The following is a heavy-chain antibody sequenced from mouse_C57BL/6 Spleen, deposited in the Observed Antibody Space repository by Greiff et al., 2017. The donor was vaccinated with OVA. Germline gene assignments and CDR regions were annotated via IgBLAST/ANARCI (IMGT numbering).Heavy chain of an antibody. V-gene: IGHV1-59*01. Sequence: QVQLQQPGAELVRPGTSVKLSCKASGYTFTSYWMHWVKQRPGQGLEWMGVIDPSDSYTNYNQKFKGKAILTVDTSSSTAYMQLSSLTSEDSAVYYCARGALTGFYAMDYWGQGTSVTVSS. CDR1: GYTFTSYW. J-gene: IGHJ4*01. CDR2: IDPSDSYT. CDR3: ARGALTGFYAMDY. D-gene: IGHD4-1*01.